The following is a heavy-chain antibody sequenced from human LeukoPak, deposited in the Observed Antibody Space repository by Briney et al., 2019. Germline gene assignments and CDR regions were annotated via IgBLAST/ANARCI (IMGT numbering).Heavy chain of an antibody. V-gene: IGHV3-21*01. J-gene: IGHJ4*02. D-gene: IGHD5-18*01. CDR3: ARRASTERGHSYGLDY. Sequence: GGSLRLSCAASGFTFSSYEMNWVRQAPGKGLEWVSSISFSGTYIYYADSLKGRITISRDNARRSLFLQMNSLRAEDTAVYYCARRASTERGHSYGLDYWGQGTLVTVSS. CDR2: ISFSGTYI. CDR1: GFTFSSYE.